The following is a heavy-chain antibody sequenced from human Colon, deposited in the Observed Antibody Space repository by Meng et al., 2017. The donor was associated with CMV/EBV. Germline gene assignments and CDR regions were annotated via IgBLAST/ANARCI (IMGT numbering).Heavy chain of an antibody. Sequence: GGSLRLSCAVSGFTFSSYWMIWVRQAPGKGLEWVATIKLDGSEKSYVDSMKGRITISRDNAKNSLYLQMNSLRAEDTAVYYCARVSEIGVTTFLYYYYGMDVWGQGTTVTVSS. CDR1: GFTFSSYW. V-gene: IGHV3-7*01. D-gene: IGHD4-17*01. J-gene: IGHJ6*02. CDR3: ARVSEIGVTTFLYYYYGMDV. CDR2: IKLDGSEK.